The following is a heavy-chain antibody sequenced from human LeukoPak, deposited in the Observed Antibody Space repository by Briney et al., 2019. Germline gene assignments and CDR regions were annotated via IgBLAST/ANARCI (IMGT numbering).Heavy chain of an antibody. CDR2: IIPIFGTA. Sequence: GASVTVSCKASGGTFSSYAISWVRQAPGQGLEWMGGIIPIFGTANYAQKFQGRVTITTDESTSTAYMELSSLRSEDTAVYYCARVPGVRGVIDYYYMDVWGKGTTVTVSS. CDR1: GGTFSSYA. D-gene: IGHD3-10*02. CDR3: ARVPGVRGVIDYYYMDV. V-gene: IGHV1-69*05. J-gene: IGHJ6*03.